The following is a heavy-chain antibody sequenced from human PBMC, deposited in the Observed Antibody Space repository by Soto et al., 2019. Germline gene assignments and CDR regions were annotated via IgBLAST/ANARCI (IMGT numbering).Heavy chain of an antibody. V-gene: IGHV4-61*01. J-gene: IGHJ4*02. CDR2: IYYSGGT. CDR3: AREVGAFDY. Sequence: QVQLQESGPGLVKPSETLSLTCTVSGGSVSSGNNYWTWIRQPPGKGLEWIGYIYYSGGTKYNPSLKSRVTISVDTSKNQFSLKLNSVTAADTAIYYCAREVGAFDYWGQGTLVTVSS. D-gene: IGHD3-16*01. CDR1: GGSVSSGNNY.